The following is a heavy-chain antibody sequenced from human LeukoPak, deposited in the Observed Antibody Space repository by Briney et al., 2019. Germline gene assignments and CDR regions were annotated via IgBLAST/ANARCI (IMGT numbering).Heavy chain of an antibody. D-gene: IGHD2-21*02. CDR1: GFTFSNYA. CDR3: AKHGEAFGDSKTDY. CDR2: ISNSGGST. Sequence: PGGSLRLSCAAAGFTFSNYAMSWVRQAPGKGLEWLSVISNSGGSTYYADSVKGRFTISRDNSKNALYVQMNSLRGEDTAVYYCAKHGEAFGDSKTDYWGQGTLVTVPS. V-gene: IGHV3-23*01. J-gene: IGHJ4*02.